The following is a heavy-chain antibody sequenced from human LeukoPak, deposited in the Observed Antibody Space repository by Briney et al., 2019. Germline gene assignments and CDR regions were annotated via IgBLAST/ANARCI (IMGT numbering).Heavy chain of an antibody. J-gene: IGHJ4*02. Sequence: SQTLSLTCAISGDSVSSNSATWNWMRQSPSRGLEWLGRTYYRSKWNNDYAVSVKSRIIIDPDTSKNQFSLQLNSVTPEDTAMYYCARGGIAVAGLDYWGQGILVTVSS. CDR3: ARGGIAVAGLDY. CDR1: GDSVSSNSAT. CDR2: TYYRSKWNN. V-gene: IGHV6-1*01. D-gene: IGHD6-19*01.